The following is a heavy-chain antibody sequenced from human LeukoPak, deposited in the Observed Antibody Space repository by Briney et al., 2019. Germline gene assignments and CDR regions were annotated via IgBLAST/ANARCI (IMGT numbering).Heavy chain of an antibody. Sequence: SETLSLTCTVSGGSISSSSYYWGWIRQPPRKGLEWIGSIYYSGSTYYNPSLKSRVTISVDTSKNQFSLKLSSVTAADTAVYYCARLGTTVTNDYWGQGTLVTVSS. J-gene: IGHJ4*02. D-gene: IGHD4-17*01. CDR3: ARLGTTVTNDY. CDR1: GGSISSSSYY. V-gene: IGHV4-39*01. CDR2: IYYSGST.